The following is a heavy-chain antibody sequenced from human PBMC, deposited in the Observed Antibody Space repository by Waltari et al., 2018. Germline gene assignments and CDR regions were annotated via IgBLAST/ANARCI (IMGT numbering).Heavy chain of an antibody. D-gene: IGHD3-10*01. CDR1: GGSISTYS. CDR3: ARLPYNNIYFYYYMDV. CDR2: IYATGST. Sequence: VQLQESGTCLVKHSETLSLTCTVSGGSISTYSLRWLRQPAGKGLEWIGRIYATGSTNYNPSLKSRVTMSVDTSKNQFSLKLSSVTAADTAVYYCARLPYNNIYFYYYMDVWGKGTTVTVSS. V-gene: IGHV4-4*07. J-gene: IGHJ6*03.